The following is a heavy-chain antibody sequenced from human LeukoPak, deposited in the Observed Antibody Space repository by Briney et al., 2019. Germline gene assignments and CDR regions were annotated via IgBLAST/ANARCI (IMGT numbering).Heavy chain of an antibody. J-gene: IGHJ4*02. D-gene: IGHD2-2*01. V-gene: IGHV1-69*02. CDR3: ARALVPAASVDY. Sequence: SVKVSCKASGGTFSSYTISWVRQAPGQGLEWMGRIIPILGIANYAQKFQGRVTITADKSTSTAYMELSSLRSEDTAVYYCARALVPAASVDYWGQGTLFTVSS. CDR1: GGTFSSYT. CDR2: IIPILGIA.